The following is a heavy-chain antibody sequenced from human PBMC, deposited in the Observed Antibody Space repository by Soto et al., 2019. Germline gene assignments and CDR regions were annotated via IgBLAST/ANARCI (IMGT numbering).Heavy chain of an antibody. Sequence: QVQLVQSGAEVKKPGASVKVSCKASGYTFTSYYMHWVRQAPGQGLEWMGIINPSGGSTTYAQNFQGRVTMTRDPSTSTVYMELSSLRSEDTAIYYCAVSYSDFDYWGQGTLVTVSS. CDR2: INPSGGST. CDR3: AVSYSDFDY. CDR1: GYTFTSYY. J-gene: IGHJ4*02. D-gene: IGHD4-4*01. V-gene: IGHV1-46*01.